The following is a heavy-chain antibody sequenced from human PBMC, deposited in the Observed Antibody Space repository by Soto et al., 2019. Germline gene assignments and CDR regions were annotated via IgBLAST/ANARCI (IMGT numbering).Heavy chain of an antibody. Sequence: PGGSLRLSCAASGFTFSSYSMNWVRQAPGKGLEWVSYISSSSSTIYYADSVKGRFTISRDNAKNTLYLQMNSLRAEDTAVYYCAKERAARGIDYWGEGSLVTVSS. V-gene: IGHV3-48*01. CDR2: ISSSSSTI. D-gene: IGHD6-6*01. J-gene: IGHJ4*02. CDR1: GFTFSSYS. CDR3: AKERAARGIDY.